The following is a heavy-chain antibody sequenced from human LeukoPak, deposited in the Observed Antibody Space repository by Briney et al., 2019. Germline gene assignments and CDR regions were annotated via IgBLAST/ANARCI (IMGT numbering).Heavy chain of an antibody. CDR2: NPNSGGT. D-gene: IGHD6-19*01. Sequence: NPNSGGTNYAQKFQGRVTMTRDTSISTAYMELSRLRSDDTAVYYCARVASAVAGTPFDYWGQGTLVTVSS. J-gene: IGHJ4*02. V-gene: IGHV1-2*02. CDR3: ARVASAVAGTPFDY.